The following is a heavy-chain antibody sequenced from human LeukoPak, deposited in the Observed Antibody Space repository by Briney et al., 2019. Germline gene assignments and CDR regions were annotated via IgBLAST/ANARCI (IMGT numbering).Heavy chain of an antibody. CDR3: ARNRWELRTDDAFDI. J-gene: IGHJ3*02. CDR2: INSDGSST. V-gene: IGHV3-74*01. CDR1: GFTFSSYG. D-gene: IGHD1-26*01. Sequence: GGSLRLSCAASGFTFSSYGMHWVRQAPGEGLVWVSRINSDGSSTSYADSVKGRFTISRDNAKNTLYLQMNSLRAEDTAVYYCARNRWELRTDDAFDIWGQGTMVTVSS.